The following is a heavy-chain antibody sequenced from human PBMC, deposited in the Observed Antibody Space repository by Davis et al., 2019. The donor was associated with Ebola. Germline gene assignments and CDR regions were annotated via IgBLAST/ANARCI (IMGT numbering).Heavy chain of an antibody. V-gene: IGHV4-39*01. D-gene: IGHD2-15*01. J-gene: IGHJ4*02. Sequence: SETLSLTCAVYGGSFSGYYWGWIRQAPGKGLEWIGSISYSGNTYYNPSLKSRVTLSVDKSKNQFSLKVSSVTDADTAVYFCARHPALYYWGQGTLVTVSS. CDR2: ISYSGNT. CDR1: GGSFSGYY. CDR3: ARHPALYY.